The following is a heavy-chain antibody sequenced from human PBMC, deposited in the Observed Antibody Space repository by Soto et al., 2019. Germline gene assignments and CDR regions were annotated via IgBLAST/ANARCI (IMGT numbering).Heavy chain of an antibody. Sequence: EVQLLESGGGLVQPGGSLRLSCAASGFIFSNYVMTWVRQRPGKGLEWVSTISGSGRDTYYADSVKGRFTISRDSPKNTLYLQINTLRAEDTAIYYCAKDGDYHGSGSVLDYWGQGTLVTVSS. CDR1: GFIFSNYV. D-gene: IGHD3-10*01. V-gene: IGHV3-23*01. CDR3: AKDGDYHGSGSVLDY. CDR2: ISGSGRDT. J-gene: IGHJ4*02.